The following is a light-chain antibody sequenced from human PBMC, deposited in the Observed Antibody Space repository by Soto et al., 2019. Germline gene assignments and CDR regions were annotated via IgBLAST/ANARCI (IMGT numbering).Light chain of an antibody. J-gene: IGLJ2*01. CDR2: GNS. CDR3: QSYDSSLSGSRVV. Sequence: QSVLTQPPSVSGAPGQRVTISCTGSSSNIGAGYDVNWYQQLPGTAPKLLIYGNSNRPSGVPDRFSGSKSGTSASLAITGLQAEDEADYYCQSYDSSLSGSRVVFGGGTKLTVL. V-gene: IGLV1-40*01. CDR1: SSNIGAGYD.